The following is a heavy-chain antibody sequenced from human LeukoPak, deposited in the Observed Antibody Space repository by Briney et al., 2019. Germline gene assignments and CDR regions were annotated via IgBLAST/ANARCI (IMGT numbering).Heavy chain of an antibody. V-gene: IGHV3-23*01. J-gene: IGHJ3*02. D-gene: IGHD3-22*01. CDR1: GFTFSSYA. CDR2: ISGSGGST. Sequence: PGGSLRLSCAASGFTFSSYAMSWVRQAPGKGLEWVSAISGSGGSTYYADSVKGRFTISRDNSKNTLYLQMNSLRAEDTAVYYCAKMTSYDSSGYYFPDAFDIWGQGTMVTVS. CDR3: AKMTSYDSSGYYFPDAFDI.